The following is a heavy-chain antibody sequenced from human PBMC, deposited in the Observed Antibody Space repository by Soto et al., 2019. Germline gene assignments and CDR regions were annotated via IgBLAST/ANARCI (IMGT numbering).Heavy chain of an antibody. CDR3: SPYSSSARPSNDAFDI. CDR1: GYTFTGYY. D-gene: IGHD6-6*01. V-gene: IGHV1-2*02. J-gene: IGHJ3*02. CDR2: TDPNSGDT. Sequence: ASVKVSCKASGYTFTGYYMHWVRQAPGQGLEWMGWTDPNSGDTKYAQNFQGRVTMTRDTSISTAYMELSRLRSDDTAVYYCSPYSSSARPSNDAFDIWGQGKLVNVS.